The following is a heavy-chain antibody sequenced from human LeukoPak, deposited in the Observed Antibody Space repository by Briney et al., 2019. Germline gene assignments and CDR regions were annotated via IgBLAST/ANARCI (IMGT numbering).Heavy chain of an antibody. D-gene: IGHD3-3*01. V-gene: IGHV3-23*01. J-gene: IGHJ4*02. CDR2: ISGSGGST. CDR1: GFTFSSYA. CDR3: AKGDLKDDGLDYFDY. Sequence: GGSLRVSCAASGFTFSSYAMRWVRQAPGKGLEWVSGISGSGGSTSYAVSVKGRFTISRDNAKNTLYLQVKSLRAGDSGVYYCAKGDLKDDGLDYFDYWSQGTLVTVHS.